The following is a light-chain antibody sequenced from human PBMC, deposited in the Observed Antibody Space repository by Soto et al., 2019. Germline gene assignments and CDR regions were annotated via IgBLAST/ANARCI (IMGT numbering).Light chain of an antibody. V-gene: IGKV3-15*01. J-gene: IGKJ5*01. Sequence: IVLMESPATLSVYPGERATVSCRASQSVRSNLAWYQQKPGQAPRLLIYGASTRATGIPARFSGSGSGTEFTLTISSLQSEDFAVYYCQQYNNWPPITFGQGTRLEIK. CDR1: QSVRSN. CDR2: GAS. CDR3: QQYNNWPPIT.